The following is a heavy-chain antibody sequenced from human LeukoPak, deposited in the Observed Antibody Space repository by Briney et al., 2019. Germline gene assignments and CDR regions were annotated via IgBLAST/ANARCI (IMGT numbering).Heavy chain of an antibody. Sequence: GGSLRLSCAASGFTFSSYSMNWVRQAPGKGLEWVSSISSSSSYIYYADSVKGRFTISRDNAKNSLYLQMNSLRAEDTAVYYCARDIAAGAIDIWGQGTMVTVSS. V-gene: IGHV3-21*01. CDR2: ISSSSSYI. CDR3: ARDIAAGAIDI. J-gene: IGHJ3*02. CDR1: GFTFSSYS. D-gene: IGHD6-13*01.